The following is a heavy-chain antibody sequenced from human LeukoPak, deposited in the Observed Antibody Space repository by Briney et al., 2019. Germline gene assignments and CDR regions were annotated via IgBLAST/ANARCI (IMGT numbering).Heavy chain of an antibody. CDR2: IRHDGSIK. CDR3: AKDSLADIDY. J-gene: IGHJ4*02. V-gene: IGHV3-30*02. CDR1: GFIFSTYG. D-gene: IGHD3-16*01. Sequence: GGSLRLSWAASGFIFSTYGMYWVRQAPGKGLEWVAFIRHDGSIKNYADSVKGRSTISRDNSKNTLYLQMNSLRAEDTAVYYCAKDSLADIDYWGQGTLVTVSS.